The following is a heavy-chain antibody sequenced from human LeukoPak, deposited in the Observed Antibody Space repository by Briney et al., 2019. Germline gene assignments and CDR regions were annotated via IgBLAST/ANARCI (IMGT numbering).Heavy chain of an antibody. Sequence: ASAKVSCKASGYTFTGYYIHWVRQAPGQGLEWMGWINPNSGGTNYAQKFQGRVTMTRDTSISTAYMELSRLRSEDTAVYYCARDGSSSTKSYYYYMDVWGKGTTVTISS. CDR2: INPNSGGT. CDR3: ARDGSSSTKSYYYYMDV. D-gene: IGHD2-2*03. J-gene: IGHJ6*03. V-gene: IGHV1-2*02. CDR1: GYTFTGYY.